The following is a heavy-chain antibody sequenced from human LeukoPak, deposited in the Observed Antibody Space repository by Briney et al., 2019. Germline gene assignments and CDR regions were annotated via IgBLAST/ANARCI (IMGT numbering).Heavy chain of an antibody. V-gene: IGHV4-4*07. CDR2: IYTSGST. Sequence: SETLSLTCTVSGGSISSYYWSWIRQPAGKGLEWIGRIYTSGSTNYNPSLKSRVTMSVDTSKNQFSLKLSSVTAADTAVYYCARGLKYCSSTSCYLNWFDPWGQGTLVTVSS. D-gene: IGHD2-2*01. J-gene: IGHJ5*02. CDR1: GGSISSYY. CDR3: ARGLKYCSSTSCYLNWFDP.